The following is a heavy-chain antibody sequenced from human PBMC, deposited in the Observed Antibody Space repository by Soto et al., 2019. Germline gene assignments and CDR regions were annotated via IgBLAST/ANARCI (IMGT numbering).Heavy chain of an antibody. V-gene: IGHV4-34*01. CDR1: GGSFSGYY. D-gene: IGHD3-10*01. Sequence: TSETLSLTCAVYGGSFSGYYWSWIRQPPGKGLEWIGEINHSGSTNYNPSLKSRVTISVDTSKNQFSLKLSSVTAADTAVYYCARERKRYGSGSYVAQYYYGMDVWGQGTTVTV. J-gene: IGHJ6*02. CDR2: INHSGST. CDR3: ARERKRYGSGSYVAQYYYGMDV.